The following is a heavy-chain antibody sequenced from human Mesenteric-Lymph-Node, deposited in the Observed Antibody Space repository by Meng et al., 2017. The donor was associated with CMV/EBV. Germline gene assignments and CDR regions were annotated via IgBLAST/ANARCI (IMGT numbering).Heavy chain of an antibody. J-gene: IGHJ4*02. V-gene: IGHV4-34*01. CDR2: INHSGST. Sequence: QGQLPLGGAGLLEPSETLPSPFAVYGGSFSGYYWSWIRQPPGKGLEWIGEINHSGSTNYNPSLKSRVTISVDTSKNQFSLKLSSVTAADTAVYYCARHQRWLKSEGGFNYWGQGTLVTVSS. D-gene: IGHD4-23*01. CDR1: GGSFSGYY. CDR3: ARHQRWLKSEGGFNY.